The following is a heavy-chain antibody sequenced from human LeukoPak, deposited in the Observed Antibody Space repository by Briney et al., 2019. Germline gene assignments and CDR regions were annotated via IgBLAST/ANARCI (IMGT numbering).Heavy chain of an antibody. CDR1: GFTFSSYA. V-gene: IGHV3-23*01. Sequence: PRGSLRLSCAASGFTFSSYAMSWVRQAPGKGLEWVSAISGSGGSTYYADSVKGRFTISRDNSKNTLYLQMNSLRAEDTAVYYCAKDPTYGDYLNWFDPWGQGTLVTVSS. CDR3: AKDPTYGDYLNWFDP. CDR2: ISGSGGST. J-gene: IGHJ5*02. D-gene: IGHD4-17*01.